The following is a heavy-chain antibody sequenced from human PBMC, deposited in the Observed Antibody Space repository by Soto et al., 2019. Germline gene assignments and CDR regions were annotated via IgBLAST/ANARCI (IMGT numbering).Heavy chain of an antibody. V-gene: IGHV1-69*01. Sequence: QVQLVQSGAEVKKPGSSVKVSCKASGGTFSSYAISWVRQAPGQGLEWMGGIIPIFGTANYAQKFQGRVTITADESTSTAYMELSSLRSEDTAVYDCARAGATMIADPPHAFDIWGQGTMVTVSS. CDR1: GGTFSSYA. CDR2: IIPIFGTA. D-gene: IGHD3-22*01. CDR3: ARAGATMIADPPHAFDI. J-gene: IGHJ3*02.